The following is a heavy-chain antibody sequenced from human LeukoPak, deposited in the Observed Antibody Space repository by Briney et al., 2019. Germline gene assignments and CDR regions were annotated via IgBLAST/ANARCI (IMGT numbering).Heavy chain of an antibody. D-gene: IGHD6-6*01. Sequence: GGSLRLSCAVSGFTFSGFWMSWSRQAPGKGLEWVASINSDGSEGYYADVVKGRFTISGDNAKNSLYLQINSLRAEDAAVYYCARSSYSSSSSVWGQGTMVTVSS. J-gene: IGHJ3*01. CDR1: GFTFSGFW. CDR3: ARSSYSSSSSV. CDR2: INSDGSEG. V-gene: IGHV3-7*03.